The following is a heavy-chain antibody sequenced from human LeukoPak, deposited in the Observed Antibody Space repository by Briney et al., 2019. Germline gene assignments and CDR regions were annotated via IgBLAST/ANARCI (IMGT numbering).Heavy chain of an antibody. CDR1: GGSISSSSYY. J-gene: IGHJ4*02. CDR2: IYYSGST. Sequence: KPSETLSLTCTVSGGSISSSSYYWGWIRQPPGKGLEWIGSIYYSGSTYYNPSLKNRVTISVDTSKNQFSLKLSSVTAADMAVYYCARSGSTAFDYWGQGTLVTVSS. V-gene: IGHV4-39*07. D-gene: IGHD1-26*01. CDR3: ARSGSTAFDY.